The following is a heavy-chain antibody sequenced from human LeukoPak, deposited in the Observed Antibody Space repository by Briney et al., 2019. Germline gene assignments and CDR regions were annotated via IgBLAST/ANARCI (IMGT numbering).Heavy chain of an antibody. CDR2: ISYDGSNE. J-gene: IGHJ4*02. D-gene: IGHD6-13*01. CDR3: ARFSSSWSLDY. Sequence: GGSLRFSCAASGFTFSIYGMHWVRQAPGKGLEWVAVISYDGSNEYYADSVKGRFTISRDNSKNTLYLQMNSLRAEDTAVYYCARFSSSWSLDYWGQGTLVTVSS. V-gene: IGHV3-30*03. CDR1: GFTFSIYG.